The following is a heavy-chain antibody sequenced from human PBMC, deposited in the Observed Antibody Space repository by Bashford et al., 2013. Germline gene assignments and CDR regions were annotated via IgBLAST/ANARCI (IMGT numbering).Heavy chain of an antibody. J-gene: IGHJ6*02. D-gene: IGHD3-3*01. V-gene: IGHV1-69*02. CDR3: ARGGHSLPSDFWSGKPYGMDV. CDR1: GGTFSSYT. CDR2: IIPILGIA. Sequence: SVKVSCKASGGTFSSYTISWVRQAPGQGLEWMGRIIPILGIANYAQKFQGRVTMTTDTSTSTAYMELRSLRSDDTAVYYCARGGHSLPSDFWSGKPYGMDVWGQGTTVTVSS.